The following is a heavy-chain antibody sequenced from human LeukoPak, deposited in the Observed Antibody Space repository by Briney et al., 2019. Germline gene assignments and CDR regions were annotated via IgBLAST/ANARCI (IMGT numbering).Heavy chain of an antibody. D-gene: IGHD5-18*01. Sequence: GESLKISCQASGYTFKTYWIAWVRQMPGIGLQWMGRVYPADSDTKYSPSFQGQVTISADKSISTAYLQWSSLKASDTAVYYCATGGIYSSNFDYWGQGTLVTVSS. J-gene: IGHJ4*02. V-gene: IGHV5-51*01. CDR1: GYTFKTYW. CDR3: ATGGIYSSNFDY. CDR2: VYPADSDT.